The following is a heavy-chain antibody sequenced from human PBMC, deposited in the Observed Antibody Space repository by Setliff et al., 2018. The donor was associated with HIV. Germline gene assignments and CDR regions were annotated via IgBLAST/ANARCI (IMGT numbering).Heavy chain of an antibody. V-gene: IGHV3-9*01. CDR3: AKEGRTTSAFDV. Sequence: PGGSLRLSCAASGFTFDDYAMHWVRQTPGKGLEWVAGIDWDMGSIDYADSVKGRFTISRDNSKDSLYLQMNSLRIEDTALYYCAKEGRTTSAFDVWGQGTMVTVSS. J-gene: IGHJ3*01. D-gene: IGHD1-1*01. CDR2: IDWDMGSI. CDR1: GFTFDDYA.